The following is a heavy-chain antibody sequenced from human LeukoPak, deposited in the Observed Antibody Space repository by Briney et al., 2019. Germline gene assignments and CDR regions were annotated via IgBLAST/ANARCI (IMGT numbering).Heavy chain of an antibody. CDR2: ISSSSSYI. CDR3: AREDQQWLAYAT. Sequence: GGSLRLSCTASGFTFSSYSMNWVRQAPGKGLEWVSSISSSSSYIYYADSVKGRFTISRDNAKNTLYLQMNSLRAEDTAVYYCAREDQQWLAYATWGQGTLVTVSS. V-gene: IGHV3-21*01. J-gene: IGHJ1*01. D-gene: IGHD6-19*01. CDR1: GFTFSSYS.